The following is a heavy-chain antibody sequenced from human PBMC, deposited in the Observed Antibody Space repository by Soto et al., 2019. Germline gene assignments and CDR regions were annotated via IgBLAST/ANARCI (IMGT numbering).Heavy chain of an antibody. CDR1: GGSISSGDYY. J-gene: IGHJ4*02. CDR2: IYYSGST. V-gene: IGHV4-30-4*01. CDR3: ARVLLDGFEARPLTIFDY. D-gene: IGHD2-21*01. Sequence: PSETLSLTCTVSGGSISSGDYYWSWIRQPPGKGLEWIGYIYYSGSTYYNPSLKSRVTISVDTSKNQFSLKLSSVTAADTAVYYCARVLLDGFEARPLTIFDYWGQGTLVTVSS.